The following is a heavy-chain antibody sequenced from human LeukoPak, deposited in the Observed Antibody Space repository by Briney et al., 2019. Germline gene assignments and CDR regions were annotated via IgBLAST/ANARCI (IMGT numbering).Heavy chain of an antibody. D-gene: IGHD3-22*01. CDR3: ARAMNSWFLLDLDY. J-gene: IGHJ4*02. Sequence: ASVKVSCKASGYTFTAHYIHWVRQAPGRGLEWMGWIDPNSGDTKYVEKFQGRVTMTRDTSFSTAYMALSSLRSDDTAMYYCARAMNSWFLLDLDYWGQGNLVTVSS. V-gene: IGHV1-2*02. CDR1: GYTFTAHY. CDR2: IDPNSGDT.